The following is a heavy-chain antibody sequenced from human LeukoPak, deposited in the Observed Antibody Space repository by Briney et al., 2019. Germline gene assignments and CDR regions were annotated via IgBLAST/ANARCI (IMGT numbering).Heavy chain of an antibody. D-gene: IGHD2-2*02. Sequence: ASVKGSCKTSGYIFTSYYMYWVRQAPGQGLEWMGIINPSGGSTTYAQNFQGRVTMTRDTSTSTVYMELSSLRSEATAVYYCARGFLYYFDYWGQGTLVTVSS. V-gene: IGHV1-46*01. CDR2: INPSGGST. CDR1: GYIFTSYY. CDR3: ARGFLYYFDY. J-gene: IGHJ4*02.